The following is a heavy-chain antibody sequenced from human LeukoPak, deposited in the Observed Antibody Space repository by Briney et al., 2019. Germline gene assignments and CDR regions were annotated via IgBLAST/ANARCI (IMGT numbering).Heavy chain of an antibody. Sequence: GGSLRLSCAASGFTFSSYGMSWVRQAPGKGLEWVSAISGSGGSTYYADSVKGRFTISRDNSKNTLYLQMNSLRAEDTAVYYCAEVSGSGSRSYYYYYMDVWGKGTTVTISS. CDR2: ISGSGGST. V-gene: IGHV3-23*01. CDR3: AEVSGSGSRSYYYYYMDV. D-gene: IGHD3-10*01. CDR1: GFTFSSYG. J-gene: IGHJ6*03.